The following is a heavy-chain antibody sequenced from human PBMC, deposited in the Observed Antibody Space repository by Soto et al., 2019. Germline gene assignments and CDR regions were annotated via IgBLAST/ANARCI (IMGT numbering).Heavy chain of an antibody. CDR3: ARIGYSSSSLDY. J-gene: IGHJ4*02. Sequence: GGSLRLSCAASGFIFRNYWMSWVRQAPGKGLEWVANIKQDGGQKSYVDSVKGRFTISRDNARNSVYLQINSLRAEDTAMYYCARIGYSSSSLDYWGLGTLVTVSS. CDR2: IKQDGGQK. V-gene: IGHV3-7*03. CDR1: GFIFRNYW. D-gene: IGHD6-6*01.